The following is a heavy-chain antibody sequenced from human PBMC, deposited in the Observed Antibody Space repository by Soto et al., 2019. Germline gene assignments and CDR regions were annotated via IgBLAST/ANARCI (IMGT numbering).Heavy chain of an antibody. CDR2: IYYSGIT. Sequence: QLQLQESGPGLVKPSETLSLTCTVSGVSISNSSYYWGWIRRPPGKGLEWIGTIYYSGITYYNPSLKSRVTISVDTSKNQFSLKLTSMTAADTAVYYCARHGSNWGQGTLVTVSS. CDR3: ARHGSN. J-gene: IGHJ4*02. V-gene: IGHV4-39*01. CDR1: GVSISNSSYY.